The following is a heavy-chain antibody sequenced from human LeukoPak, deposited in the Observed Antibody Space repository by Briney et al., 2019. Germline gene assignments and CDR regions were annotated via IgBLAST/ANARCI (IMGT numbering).Heavy chain of an antibody. V-gene: IGHV4-61*02. CDR2: IYTSGST. CDR1: GGSISSGSYY. J-gene: IGHJ4*02. CDR3: ARDHDGVGATGGREGGY. Sequence: SETLSLTCTVSGGSISSGSYYWSWIRQPAGKGLEWIGRIYTSGSTNYNPSLKSRVTISVDTSKNQFSLKLSSVTAADTAVYYCARDHDGVGATGGREGGYWGQGTLVTVSS. D-gene: IGHD1-26*01.